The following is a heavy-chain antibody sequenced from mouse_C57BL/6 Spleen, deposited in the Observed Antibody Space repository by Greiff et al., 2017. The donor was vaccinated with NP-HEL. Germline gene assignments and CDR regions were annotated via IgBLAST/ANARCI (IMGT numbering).Heavy chain of an antibody. J-gene: IGHJ4*01. CDR3: CYYDYDEGAMDY. CDR2: ISSGSSTI. Sequence: DVMLVESGGGLVKPGGSLKLSCAASGFTFSDYGMHWVRQAPEKGLEWVAYISSGSSTIYYADTVKGRFTISRDNAKNTLFLQMTSLRSEDTAMYYCCYYDYDEGAMDYWGQGTSVTVSS. D-gene: IGHD2-4*01. V-gene: IGHV5-17*01. CDR1: GFTFSDYG.